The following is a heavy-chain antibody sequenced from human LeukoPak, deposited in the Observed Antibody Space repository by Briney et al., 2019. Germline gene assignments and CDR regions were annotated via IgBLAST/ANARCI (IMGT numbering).Heavy chain of an antibody. CDR3: ASRNLRGPDY. CDR1: GGSISSSSYY. Sequence: SETLSLTCTVSGGSISSSSYYWGWIRQPPGKGLEWIGSIYYSGSTYYNPSLKSRVTISVDTSKNQFSLKLSSVTAADTAVYYCASRNLRGPDYWGQGTLVTVSS. V-gene: IGHV4-39*07. J-gene: IGHJ4*02. D-gene: IGHD3-3*01. CDR2: IYYSGST.